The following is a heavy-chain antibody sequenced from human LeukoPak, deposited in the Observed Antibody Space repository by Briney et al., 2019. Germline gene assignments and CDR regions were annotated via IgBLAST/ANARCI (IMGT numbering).Heavy chain of an antibody. D-gene: IGHD3-16*02. CDR1: GFSFSTYA. Sequence: GGSQRLSCAASGFSFSTYAMSWVRQAPGKGLEWVSGVNGNGGSTSYADSVKGRFTIFRDNSKNTVYLQMNSLRVEDTAVYYCAKSLYGGCDYWGQGTLVTVSS. V-gene: IGHV3-23*01. CDR2: VNGNGGST. CDR3: AKSLYGGCDY. J-gene: IGHJ4*02.